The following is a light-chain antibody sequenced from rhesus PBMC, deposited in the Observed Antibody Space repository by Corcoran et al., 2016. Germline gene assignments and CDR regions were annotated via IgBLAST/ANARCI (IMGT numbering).Light chain of an antibody. CDR3: QQYYSYPLT. CDR2: SAS. V-gene: IGKV1-46*01. Sequence: DIQMTQSPSSLSASVGDTVTITCRASQSFSSSLAWYQQKPGKAPKLLIYSASSLQSGVPSRFSGSKSWTDFTLTISSLQPEDIASYYCQQYYSYPLTFGGGTKVELK. CDR1: QSFSSS. J-gene: IGKJ4*01.